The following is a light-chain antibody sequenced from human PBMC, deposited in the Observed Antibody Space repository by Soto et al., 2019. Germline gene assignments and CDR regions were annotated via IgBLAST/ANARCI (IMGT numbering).Light chain of an antibody. CDR2: DSS. J-gene: IGLJ2*01. CDR1: KSNIGNNY. Sequence: QSVLTQPPSVSAAPGQKVTISCSGSKSNIGNNYVSWYQQLPGTAPKLLIYDSSKRPTGIPDRFSGSKSGTSATLGITGLQTGDEADYYCGAWDDSLSAVFGGGTKLTVL. V-gene: IGLV1-51*01. CDR3: GAWDDSLSAV.